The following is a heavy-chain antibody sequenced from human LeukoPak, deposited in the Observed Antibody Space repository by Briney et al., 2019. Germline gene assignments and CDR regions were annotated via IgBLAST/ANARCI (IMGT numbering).Heavy chain of an antibody. V-gene: IGHV4-59*12. D-gene: IGHD6-13*01. CDR2: IYYSGST. Sequence: PSETLSLTCTVSGGSISSYYWSWIRQPPGKGLEWIGYIYYSGSTYYNPSLKSRVTISVDTSKNQFSLKLSSVTAADTAVYYCARYGYSSSWSIGYWGQGTLVTVSS. CDR3: ARYGYSSSWSIGY. CDR1: GGSISSYY. J-gene: IGHJ4*02.